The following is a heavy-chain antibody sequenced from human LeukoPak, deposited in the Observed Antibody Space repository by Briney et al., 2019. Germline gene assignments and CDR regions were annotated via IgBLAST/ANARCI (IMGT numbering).Heavy chain of an antibody. V-gene: IGHV4-61*02. CDR1: GGSISSGSYY. J-gene: IGHJ3*02. D-gene: IGHD3-3*01. CDR3: ARVPNYDFWSGYYLDAFDI. Sequence: SETLSLTCTVSGGSISSGSYYWSWIRQPAGKGLEWIGRIYTSGSTNYNPSLKSRVTISVDTSKNQFSLKLSSVTAADTAVYYCARVPNYDFWSGYYLDAFDIWGQGTMVTVSS. CDR2: IYTSGST.